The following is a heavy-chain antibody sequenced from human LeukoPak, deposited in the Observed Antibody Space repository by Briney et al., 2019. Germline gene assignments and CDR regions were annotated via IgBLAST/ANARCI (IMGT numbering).Heavy chain of an antibody. Sequence: ASVKVSYKSSGYTFTGYYIHWVRQAPGQGLEWMGWINPNSGGTNYAQKFQGRVTMTRDTSITTAYMELSRLISDDTAVYYCARGLTDEHQLILHWFDPWGQGTLVTVSS. D-gene: IGHD2-2*01. J-gene: IGHJ5*02. V-gene: IGHV1-2*02. CDR1: GYTFTGYY. CDR3: ARGLTDEHQLILHWFDP. CDR2: INPNSGGT.